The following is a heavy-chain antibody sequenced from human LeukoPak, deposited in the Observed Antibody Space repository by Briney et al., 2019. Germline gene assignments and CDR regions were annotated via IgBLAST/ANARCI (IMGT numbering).Heavy chain of an antibody. Sequence: PSETLSLTCTVSGGSMSSSSYYWGWIRQPPGKGLERIGSIYYGGSTYYNSSLKSRVTISVDMSKNQFSLRLNSVTAADTAVYYCARQKYYYGSGSYPTFDYWGQGTLVTVSS. CDR2: IYYGGST. CDR3: ARQKYYYGSGSYPTFDY. D-gene: IGHD3-10*01. J-gene: IGHJ4*02. V-gene: IGHV4-39*01. CDR1: GGSMSSSSYY.